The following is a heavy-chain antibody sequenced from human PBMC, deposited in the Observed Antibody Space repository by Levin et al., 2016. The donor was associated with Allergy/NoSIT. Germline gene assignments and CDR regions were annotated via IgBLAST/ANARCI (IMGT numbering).Heavy chain of an antibody. CDR2: IFYSGTT. CDR3: AGHPKTGGMDY. CDR1: DASISSHY. V-gene: IGHV4-59*08. D-gene: IGHD7-27*01. J-gene: IGHJ4*02. Sequence: SETLSLTCTVSDASISSHYWSWIRQPPGKGLEWLGYIFYSGTTNYKPSFRSRVTMSLDTSKNQFSLRLSSVTAADTAMYYCAGHPKTGGMDYWGQGTLVTVSS.